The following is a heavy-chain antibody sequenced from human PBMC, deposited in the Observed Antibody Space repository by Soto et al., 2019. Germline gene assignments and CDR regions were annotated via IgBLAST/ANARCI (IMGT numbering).Heavy chain of an antibody. CDR1: GFTFSDYA. V-gene: IGHV3-30*03. Sequence: VQLVESGGGVVQPGRSLRLSCAASGFTFSDYAMHWVRQAPGKGLAWVAVVSHDGRNTHYADSVKGRFTISRDSAQNTVAAEMSSVRASDRDIYYSVRAGRQLLVTSDFNYAGHGAHVTVSS. CDR3: VRAGRQLLVTSDFNY. J-gene: IGHJ4*01. CDR2: VSHDGRNT. D-gene: IGHD6-19*01.